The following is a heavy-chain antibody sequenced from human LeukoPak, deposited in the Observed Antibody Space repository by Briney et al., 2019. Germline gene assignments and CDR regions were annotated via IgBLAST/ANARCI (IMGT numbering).Heavy chain of an antibody. CDR3: AKEGVRGSGSYYNVKDY. CDR2: ISDSGGST. CDR1: GFTFSIYA. V-gene: IGHV3-23*01. D-gene: IGHD3-10*01. J-gene: IGHJ4*02. Sequence: GGSLRLSCAASGFTFSIYAMSWVRQAPGKGLEWVSVISDSGGSTYYADSVKGRFTISRDNSKNTLYLQMSSLRADDTAVYYCAKEGVRGSGSYYNVKDYWGQGTLVTVSS.